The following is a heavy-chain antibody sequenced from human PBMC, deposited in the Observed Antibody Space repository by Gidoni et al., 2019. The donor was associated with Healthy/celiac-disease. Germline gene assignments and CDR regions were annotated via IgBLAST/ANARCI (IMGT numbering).Heavy chain of an antibody. V-gene: IGHV3-66*01. J-gene: IGHJ6*02. Sequence: EVQLVESGGGLVQPGGSLRLSCAASGFTVSSNYMSWVRQAPGKGLEWVSVIYSGGSTYYADSVKGRFTISRDNSKNTLYLQMNSLRAEDTAVYYCARAQGGDYDFYYYYGMDVWGQGTTVTVSS. D-gene: IGHD3-16*01. CDR2: IYSGGST. CDR3: ARAQGGDYDFYYYYGMDV. CDR1: GFTVSSNY.